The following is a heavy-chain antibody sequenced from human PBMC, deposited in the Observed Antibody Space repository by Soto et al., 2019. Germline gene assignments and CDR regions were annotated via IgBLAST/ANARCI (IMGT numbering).Heavy chain of an antibody. Sequence: GESLKISCKGSGYSFTSYWIGWVRQMPGKGLEWMGIIYPGDSDTRYSPSFQGQVTISADKSISTAYLQWSSLKASDTAMYYCARRVGFSSSWWNGRGPYDAFDIWGQGTMVTVSS. CDR3: ARRVGFSSSWWNGRGPYDAFDI. CDR2: IYPGDSDT. V-gene: IGHV5-51*01. J-gene: IGHJ3*02. CDR1: GYSFTSYW. D-gene: IGHD6-13*01.